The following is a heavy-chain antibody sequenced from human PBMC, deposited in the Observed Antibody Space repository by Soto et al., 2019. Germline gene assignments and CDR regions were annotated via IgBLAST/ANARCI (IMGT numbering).Heavy chain of an antibody. Sequence: SETLSLTCTVSGGSISSSSYYWGWIRQPPGKGLEWIGSIYYSGSTYYNPSLKSRVTISVDTSKNQFSLKLSSVTAADTAVYYCARHNWAIGGYCSGGSCYHHHYFDYWGQGTLVTVSS. CDR1: GGSISSSSYY. V-gene: IGHV4-39*01. CDR2: IYYSGST. J-gene: IGHJ4*02. D-gene: IGHD2-15*01. CDR3: ARHNWAIGGYCSGGSCYHHHYFDY.